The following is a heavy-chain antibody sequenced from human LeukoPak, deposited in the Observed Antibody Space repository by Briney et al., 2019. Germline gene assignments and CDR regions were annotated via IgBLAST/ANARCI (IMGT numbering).Heavy chain of an antibody. CDR2: IYSDGTP. V-gene: IGHV3-66*01. D-gene: IGHD1-1*01. Sequence: PGGSLRLSCVASGFTVSSNYMSWVRQAPGKGLEWVSVIYSDGTPYYAASVKGRFTISRDISKNTLYLQMNSLRVEDTAMYYCARDFLDWGTRTGAFDIWGQGTMVTVSS. J-gene: IGHJ3*02. CDR3: ARDFLDWGTRTGAFDI. CDR1: GFTVSSNY.